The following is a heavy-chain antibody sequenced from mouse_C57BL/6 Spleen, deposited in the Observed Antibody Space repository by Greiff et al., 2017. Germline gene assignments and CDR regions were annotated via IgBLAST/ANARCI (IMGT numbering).Heavy chain of an antibody. CDR2: SRNKANDYTT. J-gene: IGHJ1*03. Sequence: EVKLAESGGGLVQSGRSLRLSCATSGFTFSDFYMEWVRQAPGKGLEWIAASRNKANDYTTEYSASVKGRFIVSRDTSQSILYLQMNALRAEDTAMYYCARDPITTLLARDWYFDVWGTGTTVTVSS. CDR3: ARDPITTLLARDWYFDV. D-gene: IGHD1-1*01. V-gene: IGHV7-1*01. CDR1: GFTFSDFY.